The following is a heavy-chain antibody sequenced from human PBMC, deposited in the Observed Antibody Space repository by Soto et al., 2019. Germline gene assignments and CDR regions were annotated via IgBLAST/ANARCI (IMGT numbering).Heavy chain of an antibody. CDR1: EGKIVGLG. D-gene: IGHD1-26*01. V-gene: IGHV4-59*05. CDR3: ACQGASTVCATRAFYLDY. J-gene: IGHJ4*02. Sequence: PSELLCVSWSVAEGKIVGLGGSWIMKQQGKGLEWIGSIYYSGSTYYNPSLKSRVTISVDTSKNQFSLKLSSVTAADTAVYYFACQGASTVCATRAFYLDYWCTGTLVT. CDR2: IYYSGST.